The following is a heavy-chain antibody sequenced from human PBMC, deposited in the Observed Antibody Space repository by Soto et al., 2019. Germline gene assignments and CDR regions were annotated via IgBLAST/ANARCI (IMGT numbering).Heavy chain of an antibody. D-gene: IGHD3-16*01. CDR3: VRGQDSPSGGLPPYFQS. CDR1: GFTFSNHF. Sequence: SGGSLRLSCAASGFTFSNHFIDWVRQAPGKGLEWVARTKNRANSYNIEYAASVGGRFTISRDDSRNSVYLQMNSLKTEDTAVFYCVRGQDSPSGGLPPYFQSGGLGTLAPV. CDR2: TKNRANSYNI. J-gene: IGHJ1*01. V-gene: IGHV3-72*01.